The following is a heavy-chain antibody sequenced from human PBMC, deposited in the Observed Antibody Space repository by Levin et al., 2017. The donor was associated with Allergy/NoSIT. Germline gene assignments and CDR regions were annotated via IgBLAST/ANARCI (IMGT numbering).Heavy chain of an antibody. CDR2: IYYSGST. CDR1: GGSISSGDYY. CDR3: ARAKPAYYYGMDV. D-gene: IGHD2-15*01. J-gene: IGHJ6*02. V-gene: IGHV4-30-4*01. Sequence: SSETLSLTCTVSGGSISSGDYYWSWIRQPPGKGLEWIGYIYYSGSTYYNPSLKSRVTISVDTSKNQFSLKLSSVTAADTAVYYCARAKPAYYYGMDVWGQGTTVTVSS.